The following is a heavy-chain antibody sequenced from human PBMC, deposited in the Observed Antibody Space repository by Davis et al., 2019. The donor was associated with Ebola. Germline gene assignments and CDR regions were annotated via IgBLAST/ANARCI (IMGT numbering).Heavy chain of an antibody. V-gene: IGHV3-30*02. Sequence: GGSLRLSCAASGFTFSSYGMHWVRQAPGKGLEWVAFIRYDGSNKYYADSVKGRFTISRDNSKNTLYLQMNSLRAEDTAVYYCAREDTMYYDILTGPVDYWGQGTLVTVSS. CDR2: IRYDGSNK. D-gene: IGHD3-9*01. CDR1: GFTFSSYG. J-gene: IGHJ4*02. CDR3: AREDTMYYDILTGPVDY.